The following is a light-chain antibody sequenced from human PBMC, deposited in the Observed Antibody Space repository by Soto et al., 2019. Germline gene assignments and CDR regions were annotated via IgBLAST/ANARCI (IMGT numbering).Light chain of an antibody. CDR2: ASS. CDR3: LQTYSIPIT. CDR1: QTISTY. V-gene: IGKV1-39*01. J-gene: IGKJ5*01. Sequence: DIQMTQSPSSLSASVGDRVTITCRASQTISTYLNWYQQRPGKAPNLLIYASSSLQSGVPPRFSGGGSGTDFTLTISSLQPEDFATYYCLQTYSIPITFGQGTRLEIK.